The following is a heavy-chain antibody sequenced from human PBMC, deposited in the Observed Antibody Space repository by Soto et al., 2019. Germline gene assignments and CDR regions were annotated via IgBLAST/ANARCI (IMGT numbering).Heavy chain of an antibody. CDR1: GFTFSSYA. CDR3: AKGIAVADAFDM. J-gene: IGHJ3*02. D-gene: IGHD6-19*01. CDR2: ISGSGGST. V-gene: IGHV3-23*01. Sequence: GGSLRLSCAASGFTFSSYAMSWVRQAPGKGLEWVSAISGSGGSTYYANSVKGRFTISRDNSKNTLYLQMNSLRAEDTAVYYCAKGIAVADAFDMWGQGTMVTVSS.